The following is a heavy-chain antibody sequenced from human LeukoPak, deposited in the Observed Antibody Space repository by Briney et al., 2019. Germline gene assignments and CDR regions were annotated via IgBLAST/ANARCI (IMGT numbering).Heavy chain of an antibody. V-gene: IGHV4-39*07. D-gene: IGHD3-10*01. Sequence: SETLSLTCTVSGGSISSSSYYWGWIRQPPGKGLEWIGSIYYSGSTYYNPSLKSRVTISVDTSKNQFSLKLSSVTAADTAVYYCARDRGWFGESQMGNWIDPWGQGTLVTVSS. CDR3: ARDRGWFGESQMGNWIDP. CDR2: IYYSGST. J-gene: IGHJ5*02. CDR1: GGSISSSSYY.